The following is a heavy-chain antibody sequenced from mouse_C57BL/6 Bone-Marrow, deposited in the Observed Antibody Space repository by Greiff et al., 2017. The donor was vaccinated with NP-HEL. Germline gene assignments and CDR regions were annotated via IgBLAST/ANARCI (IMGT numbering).Heavy chain of an antibody. Sequence: DVQLQESGPELVKPGASVKMSCKASGYTFTDYNMHWVKQSHGKSLEWIGYINPNNGGTSYNQKFKGKATLTVNKSSSTAYMELRSLTSEDSAVYYCARNGFLYYGSSYFDYWGQGTTLTVSS. V-gene: IGHV1-22*01. CDR2: INPNNGGT. J-gene: IGHJ2*01. CDR3: ARNGFLYYGSSYFDY. CDR1: GYTFTDYN. D-gene: IGHD1-1*01.